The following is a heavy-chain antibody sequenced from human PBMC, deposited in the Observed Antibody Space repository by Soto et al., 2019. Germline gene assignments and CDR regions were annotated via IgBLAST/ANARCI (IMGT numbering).Heavy chain of an antibody. D-gene: IGHD2-21*02. CDR1: GFTFGDSY. CDR2: ISPGSRYP. V-gene: IGHV3-11*06. J-gene: IGHJ5*02. CDR3: VRGGGGDLFAP. Sequence: PGGSLRLSCAGSGFTFGDSYMSWIRQAPGKRLAWLSYISPGSRYPAYADSVEGRFTISRDNAKRSLYLQMMSLTAEDTAIYYCVRGGGGDLFAPWGQGTMVTVSS.